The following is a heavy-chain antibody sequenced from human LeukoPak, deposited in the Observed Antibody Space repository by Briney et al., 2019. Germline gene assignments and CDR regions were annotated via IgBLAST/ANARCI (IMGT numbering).Heavy chain of an antibody. CDR1: GYTLTELS. CDR3: ATETGNFYFYS. CDR2: FDPEDDEI. Sequence: GASVKVSCKVSGYTLTELSMHWVRQAPGKGLEWMGGFDPEDDEIIYAQRFLGRVTMTEDASTDTAYVELRSLRSEDTAVYYCATETGNFYFYSWGQGTLVTVSS. V-gene: IGHV1-24*01. J-gene: IGHJ4*02. D-gene: IGHD1-7*01.